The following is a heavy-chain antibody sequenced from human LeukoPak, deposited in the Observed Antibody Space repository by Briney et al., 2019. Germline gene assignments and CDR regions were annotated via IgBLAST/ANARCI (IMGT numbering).Heavy chain of an antibody. CDR3: AKEEDYYGSGSSLLYTN. CDR1: GFTFSSYG. D-gene: IGHD3-10*01. CDR2: ISYDGSNK. Sequence: GGSLRLSCAASGFTFSSYGMHWVRQAPGKGLEWVAVISYDGSNKYYADSVKGRFTISRDNSKNTLYLQMNSLRAEDTAVYYCAKEEDYYGSGSSLLYTNWGQGTLVTVSS. J-gene: IGHJ4*02. V-gene: IGHV3-30*18.